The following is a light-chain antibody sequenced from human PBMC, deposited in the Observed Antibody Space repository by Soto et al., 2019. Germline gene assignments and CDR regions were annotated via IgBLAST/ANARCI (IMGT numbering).Light chain of an antibody. CDR2: WVS. V-gene: IGKV2-30*01. CDR1: QSLVDNDGNTY. J-gene: IGKJ1*01. CDR3: MESTLWPPT. Sequence: VVVTQTQISQPVTLGQPAAISCRSSQSLVDNDGNTYLNWFQQRPGQSPRRLIYWVSNRDSGVPGRFSGSGAGTDFTLKISRVEAEDVGVYYCMESTLWPPTFGQGTKVDIK.